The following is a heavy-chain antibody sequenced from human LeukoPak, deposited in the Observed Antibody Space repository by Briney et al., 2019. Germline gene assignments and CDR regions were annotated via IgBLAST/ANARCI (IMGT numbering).Heavy chain of an antibody. V-gene: IGHV1-69*08. Sequence: GASVKVSCKASGGTLSSYTIFWVRQAPGQGLEWMGRIIPIIGKTDYAQKFQGRVTITADKSTSTAYMELSSLRSEDTAVYYCARGVAVASRFDPWGQGTLVTVSS. J-gene: IGHJ5*02. D-gene: IGHD6-19*01. CDR3: ARGVAVASRFDP. CDR2: IIPIIGKT. CDR1: GGTLSSYT.